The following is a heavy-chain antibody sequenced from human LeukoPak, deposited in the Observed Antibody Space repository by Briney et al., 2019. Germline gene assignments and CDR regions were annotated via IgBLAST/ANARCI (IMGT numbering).Heavy chain of an antibody. Sequence: GGSLRLSCAASGFTLGIYWTTWVRQAPGKGLEWVANINQDGGEKYHVDSVRGRFTISRDNAKNSLYLQMNSLRAEDTAVYYCARDRDRGWFDPWGQGTLVTVSS. J-gene: IGHJ5*02. CDR1: GFTLGIYW. CDR3: ARDRDRGWFDP. CDR2: INQDGGEK. V-gene: IGHV3-7*04.